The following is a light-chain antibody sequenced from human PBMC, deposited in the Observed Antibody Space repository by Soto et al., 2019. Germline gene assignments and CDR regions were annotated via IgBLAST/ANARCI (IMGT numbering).Light chain of an antibody. CDR3: QSYDNTLSRL. V-gene: IGLV1-40*01. CDR2: GDN. CDR1: SSNIGAGYD. J-gene: IGLJ1*01. Sequence: QSALTQPRSVSGAPGQRITISCTGSSSNIGAGYDVHWYRQLPGTAPKLLIYGDNNRPSGVPDRFSASKSGPSASLAITGLQAEGEADYYCQSYDNTLSRLFGTGTKVTVL.